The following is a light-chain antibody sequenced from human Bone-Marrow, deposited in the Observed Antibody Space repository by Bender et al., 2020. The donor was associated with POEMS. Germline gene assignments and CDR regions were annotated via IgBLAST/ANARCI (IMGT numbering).Light chain of an antibody. V-gene: IGLV3-1*01. CDR3: QAWDTSSVV. CDR2: EDN. J-gene: IGLJ2*01. CDR1: QLGDQS. Sequence: SYGLTQPPSVSVSPGHTANITCSGDQLGDQSASWYQLKPGQSPVLVIYEDNKRPSGIPERFSGSNSGNIATLTISGTQGLDEADYYCQAWDTSSVVFGGGTKLTVL.